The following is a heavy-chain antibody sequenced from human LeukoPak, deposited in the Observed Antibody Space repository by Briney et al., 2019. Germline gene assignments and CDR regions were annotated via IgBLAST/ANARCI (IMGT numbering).Heavy chain of an antibody. J-gene: IGHJ4*02. D-gene: IGHD1-14*01. V-gene: IGHV3-74*01. CDR2: ISSDGSST. CDR1: GLTFSSYW. CDR3: ARLPTGSPLHY. Sequence: PGGSLRLSCAASGLTFSSYWMHWVRQAPGKGLGWVSSISSDGSSTRYADSVKGRFTISRDNAKDTLYLQMNSLRAEDTAVYYCARLPTGSPLHYWGQGTLVTVSS.